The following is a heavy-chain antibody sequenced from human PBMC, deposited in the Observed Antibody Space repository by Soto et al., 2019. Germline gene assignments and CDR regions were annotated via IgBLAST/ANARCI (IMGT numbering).Heavy chain of an antibody. Sequence: PSETLSLTCAVYGGSFSGYYWSWIRQPPGKGLEWIGEINHSGSTNYNPSLKSRVTISVDTSKNQFSLKLSSVTAADTAVYYCARGGITMVRGFMIWFDPWGQGTLVTVSS. V-gene: IGHV4-34*01. J-gene: IGHJ5*02. CDR2: INHSGST. CDR1: GGSFSGYY. D-gene: IGHD3-10*01. CDR3: ARGGITMVRGFMIWFDP.